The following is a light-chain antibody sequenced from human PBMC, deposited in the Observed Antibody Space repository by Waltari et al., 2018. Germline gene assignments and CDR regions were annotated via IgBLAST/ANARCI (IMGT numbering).Light chain of an antibody. CDR2: EVS. Sequence: QSALTQPASVSGSPGQSITISCPGTSRDVGGYNLVSWYQQRPGKAPKLMIYEVSKRPSGVSNRFSGSKSGNTASLTISGLQAEDEADYYCCSYAGSSTPVIFGGGTKLTVL. CDR3: CSYAGSSTPVI. V-gene: IGLV2-23*02. CDR1: SRDVGGYNL. J-gene: IGLJ2*01.